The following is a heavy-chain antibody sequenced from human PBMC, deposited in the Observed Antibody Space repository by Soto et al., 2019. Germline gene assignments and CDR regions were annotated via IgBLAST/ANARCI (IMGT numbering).Heavy chain of an antibody. Sequence: PGESLKISCQTSGYSFTNHWIGWVRQMPGKGLEWMGIIYPGDSDTRYSPSFQGQVTISADKSISTAYLQWSSLKASDTGMYYCGRLHCYGSALYHTEYYFDYWGQGTLVTVS. CDR3: GRLHCYGSALYHTEYYFDY. D-gene: IGHD3-10*01. CDR2: IYPGDSDT. J-gene: IGHJ4*02. CDR1: GYSFTNHW. V-gene: IGHV5-51*01.